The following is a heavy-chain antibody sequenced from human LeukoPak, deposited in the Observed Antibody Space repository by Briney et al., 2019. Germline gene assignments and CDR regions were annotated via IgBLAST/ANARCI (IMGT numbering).Heavy chain of an antibody. D-gene: IGHD5-18*01. CDR2: IDRGDSDT. Sequence: PGESLKISCRGSGYIFTSYWSRWVGQMAGKDLEGWGIIDRGDSDTRSSPSSQRQVSISADKSISTAYLQWSSLKASDTDRSYCESRSAYSYGRHFDYWGQGTLVTVSS. V-gene: IGHV5-51*01. CDR1: GYIFTSYW. CDR3: ESRSAYSYGRHFDY. J-gene: IGHJ4*02.